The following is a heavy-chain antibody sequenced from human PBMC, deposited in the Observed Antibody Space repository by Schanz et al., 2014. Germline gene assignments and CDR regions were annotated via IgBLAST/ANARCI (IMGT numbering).Heavy chain of an antibody. V-gene: IGHV3-7*03. CDR3: AKARRKSNCSGGRCFHYSYCGMDV. D-gene: IGHD2-15*01. J-gene: IGHJ6*02. CDR1: GFSLNTYG. Sequence: AQLMESGGGVVQPGTSLILSCSVSGFSLNTYGIHWFRQPAGKGLEWVANIKQDGSEKYYVDAVKGRFTISRDNAKNSMYLHMNSLRAEDTAVYYCAKARRKSNCSGGRCFHYSYCGMDVWGQGTTVTGAS. CDR2: IKQDGSEK.